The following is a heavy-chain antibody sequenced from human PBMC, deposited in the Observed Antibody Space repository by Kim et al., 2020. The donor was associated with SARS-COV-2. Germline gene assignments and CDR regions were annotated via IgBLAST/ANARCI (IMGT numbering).Heavy chain of an antibody. CDR2: INHSGST. J-gene: IGHJ6*01. Sequence: SETLSLTCAVYGGSFSGYYWSWIRQPPGKGLEWIGEINHSGSTNYNPSLKSRVTISVDTSKNQFSLKLSSVTAADTAVYYCARGRPRAVTTRRTRRNYY. V-gene: IGHV4-34*01. CDR1: GGSFSGYY. CDR3: ARGRPRAVTTRRTRRNYY. D-gene: IGHD4-17*01.